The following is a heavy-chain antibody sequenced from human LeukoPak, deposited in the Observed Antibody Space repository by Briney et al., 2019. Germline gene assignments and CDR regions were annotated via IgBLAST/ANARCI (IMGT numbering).Heavy chain of an antibody. D-gene: IGHD2-2*02. J-gene: IGHJ4*02. CDR3: TREYCSSTSCYNY. V-gene: IGHV3-23*01. CDR2: ISGSGGST. Sequence: GGSLRLSCAASGFTFSSYAMSWVRQAPGKGLEWVSAISGSGGSTYYADSVKGRFTVSRDNSENTAYLQMNSLKTEGTAVYYCTREYCSSTSCYNYWGQGTLVTVSS. CDR1: GFTFSSYA.